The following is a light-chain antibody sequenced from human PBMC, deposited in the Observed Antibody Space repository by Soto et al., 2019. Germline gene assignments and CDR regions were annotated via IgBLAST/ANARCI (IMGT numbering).Light chain of an antibody. CDR3: QQYYSYWT. J-gene: IGKJ1*01. CDR2: QAS. Sequence: DIQMTQSPSTLSASVGDRVTITCRASQSISSSLAWYQQKPGKAPKVLIYQASSLERGVPSRFSGSGSGTEFTLTISSLQPDDFATYYCQQYYSYWTFGQGTKVEIK. CDR1: QSISSS. V-gene: IGKV1-5*03.